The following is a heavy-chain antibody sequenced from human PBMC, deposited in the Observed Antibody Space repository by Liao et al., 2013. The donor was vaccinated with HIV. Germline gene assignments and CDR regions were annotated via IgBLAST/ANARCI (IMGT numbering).Heavy chain of an antibody. Sequence: QLQLQESGPGLVKPSETLSLTCAVYGGSFSGYYWSWIRQPPGKGLEWIGEINHSGSTNYNPSLKSRVTISVETSRNRFSLKLQSVTAADTAVYYCTKETSGSSYWDWGQGTLVTVSS. CDR2: INHSGST. J-gene: IGHJ4*02. CDR3: TKETSGSSYWD. CDR1: GGSFSGYY. D-gene: IGHD1-26*01. V-gene: IGHV4-34*10.